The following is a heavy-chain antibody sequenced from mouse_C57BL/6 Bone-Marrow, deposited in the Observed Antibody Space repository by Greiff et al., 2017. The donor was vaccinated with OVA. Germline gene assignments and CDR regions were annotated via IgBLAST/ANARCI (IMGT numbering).Heavy chain of an antibody. V-gene: IGHV1-61*01. J-gene: IGHJ2*01. D-gene: IGHD2-12*01. Sequence: QVQLQQPGAELVRPGSSVKLSCKASGYTFTSYWMDWVKQTPGQGLEWIGNIYPSDSETHYNQQFKDKATLTVDKSSSTAYMQLSSLTSEDSAVYYYARVYDDYWGQGTTLTVSS. CDR2: IYPSDSET. CDR1: GYTFTSYW. CDR3: ARVYDDY.